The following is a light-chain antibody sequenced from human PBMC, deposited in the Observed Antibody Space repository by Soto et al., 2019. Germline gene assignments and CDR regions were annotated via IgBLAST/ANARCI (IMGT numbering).Light chain of an antibody. CDR3: DSWDNSLSVVL. CDR1: SSNIGSNY. J-gene: IGLJ2*01. V-gene: IGLV1-51*01. Sequence: QSVLTQPPSVSAAPGQRVTISCSGSSSNIGSNYVSWYQQLPGTAPKLLIYDNYKRPSGIPDRFSGSTSGTSATLAIAGRQTGDEADYYCDSWDNSLSVVLFGGGTKLTVL. CDR2: DNY.